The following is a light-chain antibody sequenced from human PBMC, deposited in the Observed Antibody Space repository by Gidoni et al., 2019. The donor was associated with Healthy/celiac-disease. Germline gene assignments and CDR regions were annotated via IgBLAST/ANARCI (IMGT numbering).Light chain of an antibody. CDR3: CSYAGSSTFNVV. CDR1: SSDVGSYNL. CDR2: EGS. V-gene: IGLV2-23*03. Sequence: QSALTQPASVSGSHGQSSTISCTGTSSDVGSYNLVSWYQQHPGKAPKLMIYEGSKRPSGVSNRFSGSKSGNTASLTISGLQAEDEADYYCCSYAGSSTFNVVFGGGTKLTVL. J-gene: IGLJ2*01.